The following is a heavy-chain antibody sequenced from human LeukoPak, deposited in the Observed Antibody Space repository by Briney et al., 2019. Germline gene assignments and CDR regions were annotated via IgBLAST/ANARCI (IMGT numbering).Heavy chain of an antibody. CDR2: IIPIFGTA. Sequence: GSSVKVSCKASGGTFSSYAISWVRQAPGQGLEWMGGIIPIFGTANYAQKFQGRVTITADESTSTAYMELSSLRSEDTAVYYCARVEVRYGNYNWFDPWGQGTLVTVSS. D-gene: IGHD1-7*01. V-gene: IGHV1-69*01. CDR1: GGTFSSYA. CDR3: ARVEVRYGNYNWFDP. J-gene: IGHJ5*02.